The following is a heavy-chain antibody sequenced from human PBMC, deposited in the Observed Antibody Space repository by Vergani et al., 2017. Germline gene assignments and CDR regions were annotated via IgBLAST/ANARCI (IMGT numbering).Heavy chain of an antibody. D-gene: IGHD2-15*01. CDR3: ARRYCSGGSCYRFFDD. Sequence: EVQLVQSGAEVKKPGESLRISCKGSEYSFTNYWINWVRQMPGKGREWMGRIDPRDSYTNYSPSFQGHVTISADKSISTAYLQWSSLKASDTAMYYCARRYCSGGSCYRFFDDWGQGTLVTVSS. J-gene: IGHJ4*02. V-gene: IGHV5-10-1*03. CDR1: EYSFTNYW. CDR2: IDPRDSYT.